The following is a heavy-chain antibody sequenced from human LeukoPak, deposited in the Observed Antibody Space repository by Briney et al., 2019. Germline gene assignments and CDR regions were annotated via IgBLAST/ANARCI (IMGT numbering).Heavy chain of an antibody. CDR1: GGSFSGYY. J-gene: IGHJ4*02. Sequence: PSETLSLTCAVYGGSFSGYYWSWIRQPPGKGLEWIGEINHSGSTNYNPSLKSRVTISVDTSKNQFSLKLSSVTAADTAVYYCARGLIVATITYYFDYWGQGTLVTVSS. V-gene: IGHV4-34*01. CDR2: INHSGST. CDR3: ARGLIVATITYYFDY. D-gene: IGHD5-12*01.